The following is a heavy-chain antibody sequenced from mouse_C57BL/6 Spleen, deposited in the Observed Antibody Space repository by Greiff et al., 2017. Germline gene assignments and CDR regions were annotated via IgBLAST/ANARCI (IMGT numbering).Heavy chain of an antibody. CDR3: ARGNWDGGYFDV. CDR1: GYTFTSYW. J-gene: IGHJ1*03. D-gene: IGHD4-1*01. CDR2: IDPSDSET. Sequence: QVQLQQPGAELVRPGSSVKLSCKASGYTFTSYWMHWVKQRPIQGLEWIGNIDPSDSETHYNQKFKDKATLTVDKSSSTAYMQLSSLTSEDSAVYYCARGNWDGGYFDVWGTGTTVTVSS. V-gene: IGHV1-52*01.